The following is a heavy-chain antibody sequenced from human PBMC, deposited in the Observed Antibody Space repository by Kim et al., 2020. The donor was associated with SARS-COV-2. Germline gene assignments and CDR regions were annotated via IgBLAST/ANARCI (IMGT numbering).Heavy chain of an antibody. CDR2: IWYDGSNK. CDR3: ARPQGSVGATLGGLDY. D-gene: IGHD1-26*01. Sequence: GGSLRLSCAASGFTFSSYGMHWVRQAPGKGLEWVAVIWYDGSNKYYADSVKGRFTISRDNSKNTLYLQMNSLRAEDTAVYYCARPQGSVGATLGGLDYWGQGTLVTVSS. V-gene: IGHV3-33*01. CDR1: GFTFSSYG. J-gene: IGHJ4*02.